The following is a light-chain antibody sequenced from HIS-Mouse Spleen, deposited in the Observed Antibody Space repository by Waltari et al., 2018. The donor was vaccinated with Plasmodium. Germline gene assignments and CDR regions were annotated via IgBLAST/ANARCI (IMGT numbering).Light chain of an antibody. Sequence: QSVLTQPPSVSAAPGPKVTISCSGSSPHIGNNYVSWYQQLPGTAPKPLIYDNNKRPSGIPDRFSGSKSGTSATLGITGLQTGDEADYYCGTWDSSLSAGVVFGGGTKLTVL. CDR2: DNN. V-gene: IGLV1-51*01. J-gene: IGLJ2*01. CDR3: GTWDSSLSAGVV. CDR1: SPHIGNNY.